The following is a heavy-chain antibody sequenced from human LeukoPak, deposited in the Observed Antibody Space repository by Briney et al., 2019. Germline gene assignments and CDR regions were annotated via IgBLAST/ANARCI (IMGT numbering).Heavy chain of an antibody. CDR3: AKGPDYYGSGSYYSYFDY. CDR2: ISSSSNYR. Sequence: GGSLRLSCAASGFTFKIYSMNWVRQAPGKGLEWVSSISSSSNYRYFADSVNGRFTISRDNAKNSLYLQMNSLRAEDTALYYCAKGPDYYGSGSYYSYFDYWGQGTLVTVSS. J-gene: IGHJ4*02. D-gene: IGHD3-10*01. V-gene: IGHV3-21*04. CDR1: GFTFKIYS.